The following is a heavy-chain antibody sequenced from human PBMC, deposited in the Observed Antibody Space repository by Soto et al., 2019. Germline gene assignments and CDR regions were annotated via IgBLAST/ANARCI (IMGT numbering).Heavy chain of an antibody. Sequence: QVQLVQSGAEVKKPGCSVKVSCKGSGGTFSSYTISWVRQAPGQGLAWMGRIIPILGIANYAQKFQGRVTITADKSTSTAYMELSSLRSEDTAVYYCAREEYYYGSGAFFDYWGQGTLVTVSS. CDR3: AREEYYYGSGAFFDY. D-gene: IGHD3-10*01. V-gene: IGHV1-69*08. J-gene: IGHJ4*02. CDR1: GGTFSSYT. CDR2: IIPILGIA.